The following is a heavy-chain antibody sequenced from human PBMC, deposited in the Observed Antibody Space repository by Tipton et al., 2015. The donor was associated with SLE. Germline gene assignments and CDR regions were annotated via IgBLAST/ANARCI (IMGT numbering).Heavy chain of an antibody. Sequence: TLSLTCNVSGGSIGDTSYYWNWIRQAPGKGLEWIGNMYYNGDTAYNPSLKSRVTLSVDTSKNQFSLKLSSVTAADTAVFYCVRHPWLLLFAFDVWGQGTTVTVSS. J-gene: IGHJ3*01. CDR2: MYYNGDT. D-gene: IGHD3-9*01. V-gene: IGHV4-39*01. CDR1: GGSIGDTSYY. CDR3: VRHPWLLLFAFDV.